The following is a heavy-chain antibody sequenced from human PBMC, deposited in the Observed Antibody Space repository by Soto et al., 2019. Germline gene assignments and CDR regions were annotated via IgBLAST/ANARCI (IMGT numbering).Heavy chain of an antibody. J-gene: IGHJ4*02. D-gene: IGHD1-26*01. Sequence: SETLSLTCAVYGGSFSGYYWSWIRQPPGKGLEWIGEINHSGSTNYNPSLKSRVTISVDTSKNQFSLKLSSVTAADTAVYYCARGGVGALDYWGQGTLVTVSS. CDR3: ARGGVGALDY. CDR1: GGSFSGYY. V-gene: IGHV4-34*01. CDR2: INHSGST.